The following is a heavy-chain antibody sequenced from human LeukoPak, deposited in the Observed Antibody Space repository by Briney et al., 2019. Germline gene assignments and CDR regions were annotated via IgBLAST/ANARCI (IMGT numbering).Heavy chain of an antibody. Sequence: GGSLRLSCAASGFTFSSYAMSWVRQAPGKGLEWVSAISGSGGSTYYADSVKGRFTISRDNSKNTLYLQMNSLRAEDTAVYYCAKDPDQGYCSSTSCQLPPYYFDYWGQGTLVTVSS. CDR2: ISGSGGST. J-gene: IGHJ4*02. D-gene: IGHD2-2*01. CDR1: GFTFSSYA. V-gene: IGHV3-23*01. CDR3: AKDPDQGYCSSTSCQLPPYYFDY.